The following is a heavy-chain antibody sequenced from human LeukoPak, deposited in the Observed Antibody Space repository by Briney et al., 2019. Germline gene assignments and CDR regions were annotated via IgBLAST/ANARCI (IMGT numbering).Heavy chain of an antibody. Sequence: ASQTLSLTCTVSGGSISSGGYYWSWIRQHPGKGLEWIGYIYYSGSTYYNPSLKSRVTISVDTSKNQFSLKLSSVTAADTAVYYCARGLHVDTAMVQYYFDYWGQGTLVTVSS. CDR3: ARGLHVDTAMVQYYFDY. V-gene: IGHV4-31*03. CDR2: IYYSGST. CDR1: GGSISSGGYY. J-gene: IGHJ4*02. D-gene: IGHD5-18*01.